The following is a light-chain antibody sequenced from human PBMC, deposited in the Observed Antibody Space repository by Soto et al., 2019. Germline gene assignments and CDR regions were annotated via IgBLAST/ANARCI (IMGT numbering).Light chain of an antibody. J-gene: IGKJ1*01. CDR2: GAS. Sequence: IVLTQSPGTLSLSPGERATLSCRASQSVSSSLAWYQQKPGQAPRLLIHGASSRATGIPDRFSGSGSGTEFTLIISSLQSEDSAVYYCQQYNSRWTFGQGTKV. CDR3: QQYNSRWT. CDR1: QSVSSS. V-gene: IGKV3D-15*01.